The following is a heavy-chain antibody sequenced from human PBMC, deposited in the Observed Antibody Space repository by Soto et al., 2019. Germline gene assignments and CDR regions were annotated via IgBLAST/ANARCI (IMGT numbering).Heavy chain of an antibody. CDR3: ARDGGPKGSGYDFAFDAFDI. CDR2: INPNSGGT. V-gene: IGHV1-2*04. D-gene: IGHD5-12*01. Sequence: GASVKVSCKASGYTFTGYYTHWVRQAPGQGLEWMGWINPNSGGTNYAQKFQGWVTMTRDTSISTAYMELSRLRSDDTAVYYCARDGGPKGSGYDFAFDAFDIWGQGTMVTVS. CDR1: GYTFTGYY. J-gene: IGHJ3*02.